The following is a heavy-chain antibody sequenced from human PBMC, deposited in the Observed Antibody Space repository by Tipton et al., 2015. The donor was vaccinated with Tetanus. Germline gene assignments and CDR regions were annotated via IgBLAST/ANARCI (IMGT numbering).Heavy chain of an antibody. CDR3: AKDENSGWSALDY. Sequence: SLRLSCVASGFTFDDYAMHWVRQAPGKGLDRVSGITWNSGSTAYADSVKGRFTISRDNAKNSLYLQMNSLRAEDTALYYCAKDENSGWSALDYWGQGTLVTVSS. D-gene: IGHD6-19*01. V-gene: IGHV3-9*01. CDR1: GFTFDDYA. J-gene: IGHJ4*02. CDR2: ITWNSGST.